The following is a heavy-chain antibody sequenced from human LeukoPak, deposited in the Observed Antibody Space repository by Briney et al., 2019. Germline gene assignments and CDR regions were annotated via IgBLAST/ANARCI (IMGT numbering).Heavy chain of an antibody. CDR1: GGSINSYY. V-gene: IGHV4-59*01. J-gene: IGHJ5*02. D-gene: IGHD1-26*01. Sequence: PSETLSLTCAVSGGSINSYYWSWVRQPPGRGLEWVGYIYYSGSTNYNPSLKIRVTISVDTSKHQFSLKLSSVTAADTAVYYCASGSYTANWFDPWGQGTLVTVSS. CDR2: IYYSGST. CDR3: ASGSYTANWFDP.